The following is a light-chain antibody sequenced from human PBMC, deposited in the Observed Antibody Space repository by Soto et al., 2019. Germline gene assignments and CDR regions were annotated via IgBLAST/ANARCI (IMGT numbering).Light chain of an antibody. CDR2: GAS. CDR3: QQYGGSPPYT. V-gene: IGKV3-20*01. Sequence: EIVLTQSPGTLSLSPGDRATLSCRASQSVSSTYLAWYQQKPGQAPRLLIYGASSRATDIPDRFSGSGSGTAFTLTISRLEPEDFAVYYCQQYGGSPPYTFGHGTKLEIK. J-gene: IGKJ2*01. CDR1: QSVSSTY.